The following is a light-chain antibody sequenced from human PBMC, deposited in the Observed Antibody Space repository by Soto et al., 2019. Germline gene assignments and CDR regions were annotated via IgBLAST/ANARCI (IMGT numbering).Light chain of an antibody. CDR1: QTVRNN. Sequence: DIQMTQSPSSLSASVGDRVTITCRASQTVRNNLNWYQQKPGKAPELLIYAASTLEPGVPSRFRGSGSGTEFTLTISSLQSEDFAVYYCQQYNNWPPWTFGQGTKVEIK. CDR2: AAS. V-gene: IGKV1-39*01. J-gene: IGKJ1*01. CDR3: QQYNNWPPWT.